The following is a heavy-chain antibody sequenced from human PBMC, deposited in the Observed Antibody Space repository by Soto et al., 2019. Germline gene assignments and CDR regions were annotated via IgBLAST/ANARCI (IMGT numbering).Heavy chain of an antibody. D-gene: IGHD1-26*01. CDR3: ARDLGRSGSLDY. Sequence: QVQLVQSGAEVKKPGSSVKVSCKASGGTFSSYGMHWVRQAPGKGLEWVAVIWYDGSNKYYADSVKGRFTISRDNSKNTLYLQMNSLRAEDTAVYYCARDLGRSGSLDYWGQGTLVTVSS. V-gene: IGHV3-33*01. CDR2: IWYDGSNK. J-gene: IGHJ4*02. CDR1: GGTFSSYG.